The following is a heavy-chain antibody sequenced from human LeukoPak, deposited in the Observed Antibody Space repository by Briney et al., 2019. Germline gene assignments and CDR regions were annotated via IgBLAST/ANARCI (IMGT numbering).Heavy chain of an antibody. J-gene: IGHJ4*02. CDR1: GFTFSSYI. D-gene: IGHD5-12*01. CDR3: ARDLDKGYDLGY. Sequence: GGSLRPSCAASGFTFSSYILNWGRQAPGKGLEWVSSISSSSSYIYYADSVKGRFTISRDNAKNSLYLQMNSLRAEDTAVYYCARDLDKGYDLGYWGQGTLVTVSS. CDR2: ISSSSSYI. V-gene: IGHV3-21*01.